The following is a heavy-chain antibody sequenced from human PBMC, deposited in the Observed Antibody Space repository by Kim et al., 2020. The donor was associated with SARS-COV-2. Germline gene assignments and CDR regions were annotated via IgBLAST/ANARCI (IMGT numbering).Heavy chain of an antibody. Sequence: STYYADSVKGRFTISRDNSKNTLYLQMNSLRAEDTAVYYCAKYGVYGHDYWGQGTLVTVSS. J-gene: IGHJ4*02. CDR2: ST. CDR3: AKYGVYGHDY. D-gene: IGHD4-17*01. V-gene: IGHV3-23*01.